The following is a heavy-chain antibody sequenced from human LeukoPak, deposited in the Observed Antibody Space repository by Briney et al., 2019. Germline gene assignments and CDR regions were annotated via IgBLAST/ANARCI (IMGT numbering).Heavy chain of an antibody. D-gene: IGHD3-22*01. Sequence: SETLSLTCAVSGGSISSSNWWSWVRQPPGKGLEWIGEIYHSGSTNYNPSLKSRVTISVDKSKNQFSLKLSSVTAADTAVYYCARFYYYDSSGYYYDAFDIWGQGTMVTVSS. CDR3: ARFYYYDSSGYYYDAFDI. CDR2: IYHSGST. CDR1: GGSISSSNW. V-gene: IGHV4-4*02. J-gene: IGHJ3*02.